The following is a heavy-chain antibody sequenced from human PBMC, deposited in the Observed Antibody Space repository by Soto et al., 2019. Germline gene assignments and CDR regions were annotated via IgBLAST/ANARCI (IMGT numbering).Heavy chain of an antibody. Sequence: ASVKVSCKASGYTFAIYYIHWVRQAPGQGLEWMGIIDPSGGTANYAQNFQGRVTMTRDTSTSTVYMELSSLTSEDTAVYYCSRLLVPYCGGDCYSGLDYWGQGTVVTVSS. CDR1: GYTFAIYY. D-gene: IGHD2-21*02. V-gene: IGHV1-46*01. J-gene: IGHJ4*02. CDR3: SRLLVPYCGGDCYSGLDY. CDR2: IDPSGGTA.